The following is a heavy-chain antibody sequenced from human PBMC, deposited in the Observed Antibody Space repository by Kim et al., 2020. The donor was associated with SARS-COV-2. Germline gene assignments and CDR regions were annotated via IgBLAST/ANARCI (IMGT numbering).Heavy chain of an antibody. CDR2: IYYSGST. CDR1: GGSISSSSYY. V-gene: IGHV4-39*07. D-gene: IGHD3-22*01. Sequence: SETLSLTCTVSGGSISSSSYYWGWIRQPPGKGLEWIGSIYYSGSTYYNPSLKSRVTISVDTSKNQFSLKLSSVTAADTAVYYCASNPYDSSGYYYVGAFDIWGQGTMVTVSS. CDR3: ASNPYDSSGYYYVGAFDI. J-gene: IGHJ3*02.